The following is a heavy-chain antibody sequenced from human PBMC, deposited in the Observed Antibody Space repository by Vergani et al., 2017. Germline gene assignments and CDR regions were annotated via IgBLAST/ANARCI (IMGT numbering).Heavy chain of an antibody. V-gene: IGHV3-33*01. CDR1: GFTFSSYG. Sequence: QVQLVESGGGVVQPGRSLRLSCAASGFTFSSYGMHWVRQAPGKGLEWVAVIWYDGSNKYYADSVKGRFTISRDNSKNTLYLQMNSLGAEDTAVYYCARERGTESFDAGTKRGRDYYGMDVWGQGTTVTVSS. CDR2: IWYDGSNK. D-gene: IGHD6-13*01. CDR3: ARERGTESFDAGTKRGRDYYGMDV. J-gene: IGHJ6*02.